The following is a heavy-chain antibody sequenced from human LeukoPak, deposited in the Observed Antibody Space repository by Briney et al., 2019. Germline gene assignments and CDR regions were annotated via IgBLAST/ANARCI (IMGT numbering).Heavy chain of an antibody. Sequence: GGSLILSCAASGFTFSDYYMSWIRQAPGKGLEWVSYISSSGSTIYYADSVKGRFTISRDNAKNSLYLQMNSLRAEDTAVYYCARSYEYYYDSSGYYGYWGQGTLVTVSS. CDR3: ARSYEYYYDSSGYYGY. V-gene: IGHV3-11*01. CDR2: ISSSGSTI. CDR1: GFTFSDYY. D-gene: IGHD3-22*01. J-gene: IGHJ4*02.